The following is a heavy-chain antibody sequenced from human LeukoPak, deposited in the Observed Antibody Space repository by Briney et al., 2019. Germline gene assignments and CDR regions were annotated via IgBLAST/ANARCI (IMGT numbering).Heavy chain of an antibody. J-gene: IGHJ3*02. Sequence: SETLSLTCTVSGGSISSSSYYWGWIRQPPGKGLEWIGSIYYSGSTYYNPSLKSRVTISVDTSKNQSSLKLSSVPAADTAVYYCARAYGSGSLDAFDIWGQGTMVTVSS. CDR1: GGSISSSSYY. D-gene: IGHD3-10*01. V-gene: IGHV4-39*07. CDR3: ARAYGSGSLDAFDI. CDR2: IYYSGST.